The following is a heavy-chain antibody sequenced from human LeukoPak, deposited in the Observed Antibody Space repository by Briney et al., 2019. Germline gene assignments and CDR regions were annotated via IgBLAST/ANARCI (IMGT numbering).Heavy chain of an antibody. V-gene: IGHV3-23*01. CDR1: GFTFTNYA. D-gene: IGHD4-17*01. J-gene: IGHJ5*02. CDR2: ITGSGANT. Sequence: GGSLRLSCAASGFTFTNYAMSWVRQAPGKGLEWVSAITGSGANTYYADSVKGRFTISRDNSKNTLYLQMNSLRAEDTAVYYCARGRVGATVTSPWGQGTLVTVSS. CDR3: ARGRVGATVTSP.